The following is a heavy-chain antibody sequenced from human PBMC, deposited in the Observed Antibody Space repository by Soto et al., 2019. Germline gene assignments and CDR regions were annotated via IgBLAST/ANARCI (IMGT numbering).Heavy chain of an antibody. V-gene: IGHV4-34*01. D-gene: IGHD6-19*01. Sequence: QVQLQQWGAGLLKPSETLSLTCAVNGGSFTGYYWSWVRQPPGKGLEWIGEIKDGGSTNYSPSLRSRVTISAVTSKKQFSLKVTSVTAADTAVYYCASGQEGAVATHWDQGTLVTVSS. CDR3: ASGQEGAVATH. J-gene: IGHJ4*02. CDR2: IKDGGST. CDR1: GGSFTGYY.